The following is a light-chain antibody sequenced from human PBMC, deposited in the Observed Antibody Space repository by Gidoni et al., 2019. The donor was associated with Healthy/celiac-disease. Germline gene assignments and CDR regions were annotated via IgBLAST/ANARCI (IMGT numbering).Light chain of an antibody. V-gene: IGLV1-47*02. Sequence: QSVLTQPPSASGTPGQRVNISCSGSSSNIGSNYVYWYQQLPGTAPKLLIYSNNQRPSGVPDRFSGSRSGTSASLAISGLRSEDEADYYCAAWDDSLSGLVVFGGGTKLTVL. CDR2: SNN. J-gene: IGLJ2*01. CDR3: AAWDDSLSGLVV. CDR1: SSNIGSNY.